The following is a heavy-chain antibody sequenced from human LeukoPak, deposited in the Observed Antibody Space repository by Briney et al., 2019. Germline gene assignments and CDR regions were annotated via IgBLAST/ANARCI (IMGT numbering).Heavy chain of an antibody. CDR3: ARTYYDILTGYNPYFDY. CDR2: IRHTASEK. V-gene: IGHV3-7*01. Sequence: PGGSLRLSCAASGFTLSSHWMSWVRQAPGKGLEWVANIRHTASEKYYVDSVKGRFTISRDNAKNFLYLQMNSLRAEDTAVYYCARTYYDILTGYNPYFDYWGQGILVTVSS. D-gene: IGHD3-9*01. J-gene: IGHJ4*02. CDR1: GFTLSSHW.